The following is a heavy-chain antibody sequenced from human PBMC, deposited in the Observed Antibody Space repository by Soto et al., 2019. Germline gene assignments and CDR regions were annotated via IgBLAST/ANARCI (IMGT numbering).Heavy chain of an antibody. CDR2: IYHSGST. Sequence: QLQLQESGSGLVKPSQTLSLTCAVSGGSISSGGYSWSWIRQPPGKGLEWIGYIYHSGSTYYNPYLKIRVTISVDRSKNQFSLKMSSVTSEDTAVYYCAAGGGLPRYYWGQGTLVTVSS. J-gene: IGHJ4*02. CDR1: GGSISSGGYS. V-gene: IGHV4-30-2*01. D-gene: IGHD5-12*01. CDR3: AAGGGLPRYY.